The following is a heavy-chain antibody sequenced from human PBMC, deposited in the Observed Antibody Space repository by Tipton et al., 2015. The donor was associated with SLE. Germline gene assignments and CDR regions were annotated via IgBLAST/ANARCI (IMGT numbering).Heavy chain of an antibody. J-gene: IGHJ3*02. Sequence: TLSLTCTVSGGSISSYYWSWIRQPPGKGLEWIGYIYYSGSTNYNPSLKSRVTISVDTSKNQFSLKLTSVTAADTAVYYCARDRLPYGAFDIWGQGTMVTVSS. V-gene: IGHV4-59*01. CDR1: GGSISSYY. D-gene: IGHD4-11*01. CDR2: IYYSGST. CDR3: ARDRLPYGAFDI.